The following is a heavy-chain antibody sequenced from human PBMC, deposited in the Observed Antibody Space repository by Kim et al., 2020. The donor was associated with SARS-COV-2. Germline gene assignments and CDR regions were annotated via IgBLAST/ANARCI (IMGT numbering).Heavy chain of an antibody. Sequence: GGSLRLSCAASGFTFSNAWMSWVRQAPGKGLEWVGRIKSKTDGGTTDYAAPVKGRFTISRDDSKNTLYLQMNSLKTEDTAVYYCTTHYGSGTNFDYYGMDVWGQGTTVTVSS. CDR1: GFTFSNAW. D-gene: IGHD3-10*01. CDR3: TTHYGSGTNFDYYGMDV. J-gene: IGHJ6*02. V-gene: IGHV3-15*01. CDR2: IKSKTDGGTT.